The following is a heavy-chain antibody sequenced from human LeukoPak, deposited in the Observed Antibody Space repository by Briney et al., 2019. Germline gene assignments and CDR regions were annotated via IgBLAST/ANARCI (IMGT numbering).Heavy chain of an antibody. D-gene: IGHD2-8*01. CDR1: GGSISSYY. J-gene: IGHJ4*02. V-gene: IGHV4-59*05. CDR2: IYYSGST. Sequence: SETLSLTCTVSGGSISSYYWSWIRQPPGKGLEWIGSIYYSGSTYYNPSLKSRVTISVDTSKNQFSLKLSSVTAADTAVYYCARSPQDAIRGGYYFDYWGQGTLVTVSS. CDR3: ARSPQDAIRGGYYFDY.